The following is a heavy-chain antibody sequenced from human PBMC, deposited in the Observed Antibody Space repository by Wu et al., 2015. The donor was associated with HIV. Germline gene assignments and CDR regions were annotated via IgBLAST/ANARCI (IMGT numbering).Heavy chain of an antibody. CDR3: ARDGDYCSEINCNFRWFDP. V-gene: IGHV1-69*05. CDR1: GGTYRDHG. D-gene: IGHD2-15*01. Sequence: QVQLEQSGAEVKMPGSSMRVSCKASGGTYRDHGINWLRQAPGQGLEWVAKIIPLFGTPHYAQKFQGRVTITTDSVTNTAYLEMRSLTSDDTAVYYCARDGDYCSEINCNFRWFDPWGQEPRSPSPQ. CDR2: IIPLFGTP. J-gene: IGHJ5*02.